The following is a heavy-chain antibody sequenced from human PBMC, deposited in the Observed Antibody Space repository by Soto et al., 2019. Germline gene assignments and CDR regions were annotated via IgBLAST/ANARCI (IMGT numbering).Heavy chain of an antibody. V-gene: IGHV3-15*01. CDR3: TAGYCSGGSCYSVVY. CDR1: GFTFSNVW. CDR2: IKRRADGGTT. J-gene: IGHJ4*02. D-gene: IGHD2-15*01. Sequence: EVQLVESVGGLVKPWGSLSLSCAASGFTFSNVWMSWVRQAPGKGLEWVGRIKRRADGGTTDYATPVRGRFTVSRDDSKNTLYLQMNSLKTEDTAVYYCTAGYCSGGSCYSVVYWGQGTLVTVSS.